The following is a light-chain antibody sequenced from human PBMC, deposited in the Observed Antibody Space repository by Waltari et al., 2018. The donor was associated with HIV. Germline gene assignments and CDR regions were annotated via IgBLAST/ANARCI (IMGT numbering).Light chain of an antibody. J-gene: IGKJ1*01. CDR1: QVISSW. CDR3: QHPGT. V-gene: IGKV1-5*03. Sequence: DIQMTQSPSTLSASVGDRVTITCRASQVISSWLALYQQKPGKAPKLLIYKASSLESGVPSRFSGSGSGTEFTLTISSLQPDDFATYFCQHPGTFGQGTKVEIK. CDR2: KAS.